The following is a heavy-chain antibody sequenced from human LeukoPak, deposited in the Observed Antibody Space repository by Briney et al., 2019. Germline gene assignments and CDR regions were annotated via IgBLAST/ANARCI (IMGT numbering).Heavy chain of an antibody. V-gene: IGHV5-51*01. CDR1: GYSFTSYW. J-gene: IGHJ4*02. D-gene: IGHD6-19*01. CDR2: IYPGDSDT. CDR3: AREQGAVAGRPLFDY. Sequence: GESLKISCKGSGYSFTSYWIGWVRQMPGKGLEWMGIIYPGDSDTRYSPSFQGQVTISADKSISTAYQQWSSLKASDTAMYYCAREQGAVAGRPLFDYWGQGTLVTVSS.